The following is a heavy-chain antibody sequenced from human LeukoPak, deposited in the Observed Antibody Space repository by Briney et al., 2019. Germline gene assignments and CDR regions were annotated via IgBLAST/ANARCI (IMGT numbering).Heavy chain of an antibody. CDR2: ISPYNGNT. D-gene: IGHD3-22*01. CDR1: GYTYTTYG. Sequence: ASVKVSCKASGYTYTTYGISWVRQAPGQGLVWMGWISPYNGNTNYAQKLQGRVTMTTDTSTSTTYMELRSLGSDDTAVYYCARNYYDTSSHDYYNYGMDVWGQGTTVIVSS. V-gene: IGHV1-18*01. J-gene: IGHJ6*02. CDR3: ARNYYDTSSHDYYNYGMDV.